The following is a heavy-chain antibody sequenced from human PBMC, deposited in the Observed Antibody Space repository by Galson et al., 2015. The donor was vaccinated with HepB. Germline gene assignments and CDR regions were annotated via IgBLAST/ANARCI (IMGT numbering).Heavy chain of an antibody. CDR1: GFTFSSYE. CDR2: ISSSGRII. CDR3: ARDPSSYVPDAFDI. Sequence: SLRLSCAASGFTFSSYEMNWVRQVPGKGLEWVSYISSSGRIIYYADSVKGRFTISRDNAKNSLYLQMNSLRAEDTAVYYCARDPSSYVPDAFDIWGQGTMVTVSS. V-gene: IGHV3-48*03. J-gene: IGHJ3*02. D-gene: IGHD3-16*01.